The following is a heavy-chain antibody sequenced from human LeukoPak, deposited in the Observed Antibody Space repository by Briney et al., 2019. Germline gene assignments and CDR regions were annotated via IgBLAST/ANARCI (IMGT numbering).Heavy chain of an antibody. J-gene: IGHJ5*02. Sequence: GASVKVSCKASGYTFTSYGISWVRQAPGQGLEWMGWISVYNGNTNYAQKLQGRVTITRNTSISTAYMELSSLRSEDTAVYYCARGNGRFLEWLFISWGQGTLVTVSS. CDR3: ARGNGRFLEWLFIS. CDR2: ISVYNGNT. CDR1: GYTFTSYG. D-gene: IGHD3-3*01. V-gene: IGHV1-18*01.